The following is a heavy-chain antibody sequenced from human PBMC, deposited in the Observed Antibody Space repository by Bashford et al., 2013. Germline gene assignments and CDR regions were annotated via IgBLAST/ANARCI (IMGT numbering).Heavy chain of an antibody. J-gene: IGHJ2*01. CDR1: GGTFSSYA. Sequence: SVKVSCKASGGTFSSYAISWVRQAPGQGLEWMGGIIPILGIANYAQKFQGRVTITADKSTSTAYMELSSLRSEDTAVYYCARSSGNWGGDWYFDLWGRGTLVTVSS. CDR2: IIPILGIA. V-gene: IGHV1-69*10. CDR3: ARSSGNWGGDWYFDL. D-gene: IGHD7-27*01.